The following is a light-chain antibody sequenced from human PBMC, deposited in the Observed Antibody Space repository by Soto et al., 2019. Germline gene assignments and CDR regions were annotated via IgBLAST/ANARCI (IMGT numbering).Light chain of an antibody. V-gene: IGLV1-40*01. CDR3: QSYDSSLGAVV. J-gene: IGLJ2*01. CDR2: GYI. CDR1: SSNIGEDYD. Sequence: QSVLTQPPSVSGAPGQRVNFSCTGSSSNIGEDYDVHWYRQLPGTAPKLLIYGYINRPSRVPERFSGSKSGTSASLVITALQAEDEGHYFCQSYDSSLGAVVFGGGTKRTVL.